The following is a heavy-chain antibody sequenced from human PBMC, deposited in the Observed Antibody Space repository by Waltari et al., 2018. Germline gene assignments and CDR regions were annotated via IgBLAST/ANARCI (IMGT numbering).Heavy chain of an antibody. CDR1: GGSISSSSYY. CDR3: ARTRENIAVAGITY. Sequence: QLQLQESGPGLVKPSETLYLTCTVSGGSISSSSYYWGWIRQPPGKGLEWIGSIYYSGSTYYNPSLKSRVTISVDTSKNQFSLKLSSVTAADTAVYYCARTRENIAVAGITYWGQGTLVTVSS. V-gene: IGHV4-39*07. CDR2: IYYSGST. D-gene: IGHD6-19*01. J-gene: IGHJ4*02.